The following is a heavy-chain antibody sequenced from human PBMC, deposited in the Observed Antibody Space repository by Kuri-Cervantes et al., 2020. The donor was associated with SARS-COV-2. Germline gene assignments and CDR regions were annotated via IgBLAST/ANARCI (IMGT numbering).Heavy chain of an antibody. CDR1: GFTFSGHW. V-gene: IGHV3-74*01. CDR3: AKSPYYDFWSGYHY. CDR2: INPDGSYT. J-gene: IGHJ4*02. Sequence: GGSLRLSCAASGFTFSGHWIHWVRQAPGKGLVWVSRINPDGSYTNNADSVKGRFTLSRDNSKNTLYLQMNSLRAEDTAVYYCAKSPYYDFWSGYHYWGQGTLVTVSS. D-gene: IGHD3-3*01.